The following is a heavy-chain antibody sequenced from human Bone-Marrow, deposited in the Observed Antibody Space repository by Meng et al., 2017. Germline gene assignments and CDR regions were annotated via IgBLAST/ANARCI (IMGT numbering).Heavy chain of an antibody. CDR1: GDSISSGGYS. D-gene: IGHD6-6*01. CDR3: ARYSSSSLAFDF. J-gene: IGHJ4*02. CDR2: IYHSGST. V-gene: IGHV4-30-2*01. Sequence: QLQLQESGAGHLKPSQTLSLTCAVSGDSISSGGYSWSWIRQPPGKGLEWIGYIYHSGSTYFNPSLKSRVTVSVDRSKNQFSLNLSSVTAADTAVYYCARYSSSSLAFDFWGQGTLVTVSS.